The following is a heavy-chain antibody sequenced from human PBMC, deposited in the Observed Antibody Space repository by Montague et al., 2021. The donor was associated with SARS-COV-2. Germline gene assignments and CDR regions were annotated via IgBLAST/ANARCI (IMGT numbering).Heavy chain of an antibody. D-gene: IGHD2-21*01. CDR3: ARGLLLSV. CDR1: GGSISTGGHS. J-gene: IGHJ1*01. CDR2: IYFSGTT. V-gene: IGHV4-30-2*01. Sequence: TLSLTCTVSGGSISTGGHSWSWIRQPPGRGLELIGYIYFSGTTYYSPSFRSRVTIAVDRSKNQFSLRLESVTAADTALYYCARGLLLSVWGQGTLVTVSS.